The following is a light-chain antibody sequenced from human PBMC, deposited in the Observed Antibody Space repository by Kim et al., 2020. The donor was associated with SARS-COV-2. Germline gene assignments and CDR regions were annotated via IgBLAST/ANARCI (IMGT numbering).Light chain of an antibody. J-gene: IGKJ1*01. CDR3: QQYGYQIWT. CDR2: GAS. V-gene: IGKV3-20*01. CDR1: HSISDNY. Sequence: APGETATLSGRATHSISDNYLAWYQQKPGQAPRLLIYGASTRATGVPDRFSGSGSGTDFTLAISRLEPEDVAVYHCQQYGYQIWTFGQGTKVDIK.